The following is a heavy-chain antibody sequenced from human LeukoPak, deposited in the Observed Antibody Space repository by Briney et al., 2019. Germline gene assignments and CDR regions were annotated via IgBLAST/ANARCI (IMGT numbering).Heavy chain of an antibody. Sequence: PGGSLRLYCAASGFTFSSYAMSWVRQAPGKGLEWVSAISGSGGSTYYADSVKGRFTISRDNSKNTLYLQMNSLRAEDTAVYYCAKGRDYYGSGSYYPDYWGQGTLVTVSS. J-gene: IGHJ4*02. CDR1: GFTFSSYA. D-gene: IGHD3-10*01. V-gene: IGHV3-23*01. CDR3: AKGRDYYGSGSYYPDY. CDR2: ISGSGGST.